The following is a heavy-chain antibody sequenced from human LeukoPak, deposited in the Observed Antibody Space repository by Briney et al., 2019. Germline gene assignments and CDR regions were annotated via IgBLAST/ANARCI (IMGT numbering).Heavy chain of an antibody. CDR2: INSDGSSR. J-gene: IGHJ2*01. Sequence: GGSLRLSCAASGFIISSYWMHWVRHAPGKGLVWVSRINSDGSSRSYADSVKGRFTISRDNAQNTLYLQMNSLRAEDTAVYYCTRVRVESGSNRVWYFDLWGRGSLLAVSS. V-gene: IGHV3-74*01. CDR3: TRVRVESGSNRVWYFDL. D-gene: IGHD1-26*01. CDR1: GFIISSYW.